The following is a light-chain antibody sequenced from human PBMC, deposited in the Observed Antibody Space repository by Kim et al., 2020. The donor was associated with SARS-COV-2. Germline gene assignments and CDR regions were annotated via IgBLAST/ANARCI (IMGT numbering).Light chain of an antibody. Sequence: PGERATLTCRASQSVSYNVAWYQQKPGLAPRLLIYGATSRATGIPVRFSGSGSGTEFTLTISSLQSEDFAVYYCQQYDNWPPLTFGGGTKVDIK. CDR3: QQYDNWPPLT. V-gene: IGKV3-15*01. CDR2: GAT. CDR1: QSVSYN. J-gene: IGKJ4*01.